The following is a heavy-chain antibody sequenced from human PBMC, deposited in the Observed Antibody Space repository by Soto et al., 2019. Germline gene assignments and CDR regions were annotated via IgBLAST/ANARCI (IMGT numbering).Heavy chain of an antibody. CDR3: ARDRDSIAAAGMYPLAGYYYYYGMDV. J-gene: IGHJ6*02. D-gene: IGHD6-13*01. CDR1: GFTFDDYG. CDR2: INWNGGST. V-gene: IGHV3-20*04. Sequence: PGGSLRLSCAASGFTFDDYGMSWVRQAPGKGLEWVSGINWNGGSTGYADSVKGRFTISRDNAKNSLYLQMNSLRAEDTALYYCARDRDSIAAAGMYPLAGYYYYYGMDVWGQGTTVTVSS.